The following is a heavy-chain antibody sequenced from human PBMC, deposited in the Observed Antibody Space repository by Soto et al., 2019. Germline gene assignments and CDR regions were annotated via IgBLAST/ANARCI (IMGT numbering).Heavy chain of an antibody. CDR3: ARGITLPTPLDY. CDR2: INAGNGNT. D-gene: IGHD1-20*01. V-gene: IGHV1-3*01. Sequence: GASVKVSCKASGYAFTSYAMHWVRQAPGQRLEWMGWINAGNGNTKYSQKFQGRVTITRDTSASTAYMELSSLRSEDTAVYYCARGITLPTPLDYWGQGTLVTVS. CDR1: GYAFTSYA. J-gene: IGHJ4*02.